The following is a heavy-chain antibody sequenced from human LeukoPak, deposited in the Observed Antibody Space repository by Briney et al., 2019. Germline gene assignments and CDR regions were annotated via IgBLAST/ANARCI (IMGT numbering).Heavy chain of an antibody. CDR1: GFTFSSYG. CDR2: IWYDGSNK. D-gene: IGHD3-22*01. J-gene: IGHJ4*02. V-gene: IGHV3-33*01. CDR3: ARDSQYYYDSSGFDY. Sequence: TGGSLRLSCAASGFTFSSYGMPWVRQAPGKGLEWVAVIWYDGSNKYYADSVKGRFTISRDNSKNTLYLQMNSLRAEDTAVYYCARDSQYYYDSSGFDYWGQGTLVTVSS.